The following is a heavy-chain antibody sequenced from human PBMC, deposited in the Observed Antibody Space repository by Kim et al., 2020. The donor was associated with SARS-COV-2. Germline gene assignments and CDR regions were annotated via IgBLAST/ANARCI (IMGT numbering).Heavy chain of an antibody. Sequence: SETLSLTCTVSGGSISSGGYYWNWIRQHPGKGLEWIGSIYYSGSTYYNPSLKSRLTISVDTSQNQFSLKLSSVTAADTAVYYCARIRAMIRGVIVRGFDPWGQGTLVTVSS. CDR3: ARIRAMIRGVIVRGFDP. CDR1: GGSISSGGYY. CDR2: IYYSGST. D-gene: IGHD3-10*01. V-gene: IGHV4-31*03. J-gene: IGHJ5*02.